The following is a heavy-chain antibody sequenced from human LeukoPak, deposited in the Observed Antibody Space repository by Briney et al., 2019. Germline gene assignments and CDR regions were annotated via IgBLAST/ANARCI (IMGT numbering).Heavy chain of an antibody. CDR1: GFTFSSYA. CDR3: AKDGQLANY. D-gene: IGHD6-13*01. CDR2: ISGSGGST. V-gene: IGHV3-23*01. Sequence: GGSLRLSCAASGFTFSSYAMSWVRQAPGKGLEWVSVISGSGGSTYYADAVKGRFTISRDNSKNTLYLQISSLRAEDTAVYYCAKDGQLANYWGQGTRVTVSS. J-gene: IGHJ4*02.